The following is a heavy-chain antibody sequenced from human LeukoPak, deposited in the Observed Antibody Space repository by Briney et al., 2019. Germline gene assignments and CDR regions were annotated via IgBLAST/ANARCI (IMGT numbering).Heavy chain of an antibody. V-gene: IGHV1-2*02. CDR2: INPNSGGT. Sequence: ASVKVSCKASGYTFTGYYMHWVRQAPGQGLEWMGWINPNSGGTNYAQKFQGRVTMTRDTSISTAYMELSRLRSDDKAVYYCARASIHGRFLEPDYFDYWGQGTLVTVSS. CDR1: GYTFTGYY. J-gene: IGHJ4*02. D-gene: IGHD3-3*01. CDR3: ARASIHGRFLEPDYFDY.